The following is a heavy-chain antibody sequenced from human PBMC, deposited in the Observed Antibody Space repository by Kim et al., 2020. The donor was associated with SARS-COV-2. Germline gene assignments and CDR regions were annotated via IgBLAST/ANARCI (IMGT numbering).Heavy chain of an antibody. Sequence: EGSLRLSCAASGFTFSRFAMSWARQAPGKGLEWVSTISDSGARTHYADSVRGRFTISRDNSKSTLFLQMNNLRVEDTAVYYCDASDYWGQGSLVTVSS. J-gene: IGHJ4*02. CDR2: ISDSGART. CDR3: DASDY. V-gene: IGHV3-23*01. CDR1: GFTFSRFA.